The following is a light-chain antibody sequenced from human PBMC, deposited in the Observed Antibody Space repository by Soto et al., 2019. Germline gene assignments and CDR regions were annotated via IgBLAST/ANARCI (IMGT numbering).Light chain of an antibody. Sequence: QSALTQPASVSGSPGQSITISCTGTSSDIGAYNFVSWYQQHPGKAPKLMLYDVNIRPSGVSNRFSGSKSGNTASLTISGLQAEDGGDYYCTSWTTSTTMIFGGGTKLTVL. CDR3: TSWTTSTTMI. CDR2: DVN. J-gene: IGLJ2*01. CDR1: SSDIGAYNF. V-gene: IGLV2-14*03.